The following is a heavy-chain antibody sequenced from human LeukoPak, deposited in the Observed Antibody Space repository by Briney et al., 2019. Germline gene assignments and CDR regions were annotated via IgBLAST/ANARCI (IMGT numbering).Heavy chain of an antibody. CDR1: DSPFTGYY. V-gene: IGHV1-2*02. CDR3: ARKIRVTGCFDY. D-gene: IGHD2-21*02. Sequence: ASVKVSCKASDSPFTGYYLHWWGQPPEQGLSGMGWINPNSGGTNYAQKFQGRVTMTRDTSISTAYMELSRLRSDDTAVYYCARKIRVTGCFDYWGQGTLVTVSS. J-gene: IGHJ4*02. CDR2: INPNSGGT.